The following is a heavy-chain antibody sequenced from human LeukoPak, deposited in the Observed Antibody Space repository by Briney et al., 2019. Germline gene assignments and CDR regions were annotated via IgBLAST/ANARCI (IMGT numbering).Heavy chain of an antibody. CDR3: AKGWAAAGPWYYDSSGYSGLDY. Sequence: RPGGSLRLSCAASGFTFSSYAMSWVCQAPGKGLEWVSAISGSGGSTYYADSVKGRFTISRDNSKNTLYLQMNSLRAEDTAVYYCAKGWAAAGPWYYDSSGYSGLDYWGQGTLVTVSS. CDR2: ISGSGGST. D-gene: IGHD3-22*01. CDR1: GFTFSSYA. V-gene: IGHV3-23*01. J-gene: IGHJ4*02.